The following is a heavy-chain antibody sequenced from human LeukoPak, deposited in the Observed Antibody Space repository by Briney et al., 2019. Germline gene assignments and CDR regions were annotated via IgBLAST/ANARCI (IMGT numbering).Heavy chain of an antibody. CDR1: GGSISSYY. CDR3: ARDHRDSSGIKFDY. Sequence: SETLSLTCTVSGGSISSYYWSWIRQPPGKGLEWIGYIYYSGSTNYNPSLKSRVTISVDTSKNQFSLKLSSVTAADTAVYYCARDHRDSSGIKFDYWGQGTLVTVSP. D-gene: IGHD3-22*01. J-gene: IGHJ4*02. V-gene: IGHV4-59*12. CDR2: IYYSGST.